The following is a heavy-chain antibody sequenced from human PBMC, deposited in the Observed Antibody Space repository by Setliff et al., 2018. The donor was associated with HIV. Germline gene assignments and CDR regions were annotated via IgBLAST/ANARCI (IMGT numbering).Heavy chain of an antibody. Sequence: SETLSLTCAVYGGSFSGYSWTWIRQPPGKGLEWIGGINHSGSTNYNPSLKSRVTISVDTSKNQFSLKLGSVTAADTAVYYCARESPSSSWFYFDFWGQGTLVTVSS. CDR2: INHSGST. D-gene: IGHD6-13*01. CDR3: ARESPSSSWFYFDF. J-gene: IGHJ4*02. V-gene: IGHV4-34*01. CDR1: GGSFSGYS.